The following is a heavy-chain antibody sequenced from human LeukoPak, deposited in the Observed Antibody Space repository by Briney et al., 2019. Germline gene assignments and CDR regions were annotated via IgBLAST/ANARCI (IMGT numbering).Heavy chain of an antibody. CDR3: ARAGSLEWLLNLDY. J-gene: IGHJ4*02. D-gene: IGHD3-3*01. Sequence: ASVKVSCKASGYTFTGYYMHWVRQAPGQGLEWMGWINPNSGGTNYAQKFQGRVTMTGDTSISTAYMELSRLRSDDTAVYYCARAGSLEWLLNLDYWGQGTLVTVSS. CDR2: INPNSGGT. CDR1: GYTFTGYY. V-gene: IGHV1-2*02.